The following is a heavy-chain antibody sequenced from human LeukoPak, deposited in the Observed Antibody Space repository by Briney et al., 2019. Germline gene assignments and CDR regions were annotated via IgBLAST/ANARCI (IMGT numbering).Heavy chain of an antibody. J-gene: IGHJ4*02. V-gene: IGHV3-23*01. CDR2: ISGSGGRT. CDR1: GTTLSNNG. Sequence: PGGSLRLSWAVSGTTLSNNGMSCVRQAPGNWREWGTGISGSGGRTDHAASVKGRFTISRNNSKNTLYLQMNSLRAEDTAVYFCAKRGVVIRVILVGFHKEAYYFDSWGQGALVTVSS. D-gene: IGHD3-22*01. CDR3: AKRGVVIRVILVGFHKEAYYFDS.